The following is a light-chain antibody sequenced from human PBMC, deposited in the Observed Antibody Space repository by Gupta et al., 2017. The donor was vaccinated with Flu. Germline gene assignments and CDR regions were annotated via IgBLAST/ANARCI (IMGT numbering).Light chain of an antibody. V-gene: IGKV3-20*01. CDR2: DAS. CDR3: HQQGHSPYT. CDR1: QSVSGKY. J-gene: IGKJ2*01. Sequence: EIVLTQSSVTLSLSPGERATLSCRISQSVSGKYLALYQQTPGQAPSLLIFDASNRATYIPDSINGSGYGTEFTLTINRREPEDFAVYYCHQQGHSPYTFGQGTRMEIK.